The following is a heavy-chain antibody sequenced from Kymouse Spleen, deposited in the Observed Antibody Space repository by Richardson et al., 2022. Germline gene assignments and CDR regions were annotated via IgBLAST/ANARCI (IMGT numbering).Heavy chain of an antibody. Sequence: QVQLQQWGAGLLKPSETLSLTCAVYGGSFSGYYWSWIRQPPGKGLEWIGEINHSGSTNYNPSLKSRVTISVDTSKNQFSLKLSSVTAADTAVYYCARGITGTSHFDYWGQGTLVTVSS. J-gene: IGHJ4*02. CDR2: INHSGST. V-gene: IGHV4-34*01. CDR1: GGSFSGYY. D-gene: IGHD1-7*01. CDR3: ARGITGTSHFDY.